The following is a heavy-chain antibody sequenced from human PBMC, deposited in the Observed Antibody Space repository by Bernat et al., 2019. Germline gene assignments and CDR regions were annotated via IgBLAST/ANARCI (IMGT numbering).Heavy chain of an antibody. D-gene: IGHD4-17*01. CDR1: GFTFSSYG. CDR2: ISYDGSNK. J-gene: IGHJ4*02. Sequence: QVQLVESGGGVVQPGRSLRLSCAASGFTFSSYGMHWVRQAPGKGLEWVAVISYDGSNKYYADSVKGRFTISRDNSKNTLYLQMNSLRAEDTAVYYCARETLCGDYGGFDYWGQGTLVTVSS. CDR3: ARETLCGDYGGFDY. V-gene: IGHV3-30*03.